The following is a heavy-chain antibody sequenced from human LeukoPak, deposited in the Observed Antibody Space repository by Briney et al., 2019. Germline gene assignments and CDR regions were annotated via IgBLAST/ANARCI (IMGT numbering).Heavy chain of an antibody. J-gene: IGHJ4*02. CDR3: GKTTTGYSSGQKPAWPVDY. CDR1: GFTFSSYG. D-gene: IGHD6-19*01. CDR2: ISYDGSNK. V-gene: IGHV3-30*18. Sequence: PGGSLRLSCAASGFTFSSYGMHWVRQAPGKGLEWVAVISYDGSNKYYADSVKGRFTISRDNSKNTVYLQINSLRAEDTAVYYCGKTTTGYSSGQKPAWPVDYWGQGTLVTVSS.